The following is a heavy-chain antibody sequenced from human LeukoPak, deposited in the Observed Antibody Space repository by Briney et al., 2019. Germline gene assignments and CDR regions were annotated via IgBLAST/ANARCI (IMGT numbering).Heavy chain of an antibody. J-gene: IGHJ6*02. CDR2: IYKSGAT. CDR1: GGSINNNNYY. Sequence: SETLSLTCSVPGGSINNNNYYWGWIRQPPGKRREWIASIYKSGATYYNPSFKSQVTIFIGTSKNQFYLRMSSVTAADKAVYYCAREDYYGSGSYIYGVAVWGHGTTVTVSS. D-gene: IGHD3-10*01. V-gene: IGHV4-39*02. CDR3: AREDYYGSGSYIYGVAV.